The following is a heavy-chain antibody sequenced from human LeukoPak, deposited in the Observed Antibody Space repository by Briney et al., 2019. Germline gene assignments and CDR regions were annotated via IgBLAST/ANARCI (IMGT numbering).Heavy chain of an antibody. D-gene: IGHD3-22*01. CDR1: GYSISSGYY. CDR2: IYHSGTT. J-gene: IGHJ4*02. CDR3: ARAYYFDGSGGYVYFDY. V-gene: IGHV4-38-2*01. Sequence: PSETLSLTCAVSGYSISSGYYWGWIRQPPGKGLEWIESIYHSGTTYYNPSLKSRVTISVDTSKNQFSLKLTSVTAADTAVYYCARAYYFDGSGGYVYFDYWGQGTLVTVSS.